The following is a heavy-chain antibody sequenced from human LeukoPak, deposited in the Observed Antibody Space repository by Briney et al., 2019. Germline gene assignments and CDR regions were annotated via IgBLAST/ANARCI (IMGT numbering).Heavy chain of an antibody. CDR3: ARHPCSGGRCRPFDY. CDR2: IYHSGST. Sequence: SQTLSLTCTVSGGSISSGGYYWSWIRQPPGKGLEWIGYIYHSGSTYYNPSLKSRVTISVDTSKNQFSLRLSSVTAADTAVYYCARHPCSGGRCRPFDYWGQGTLVTVSS. CDR1: GGSISSGGYY. V-gene: IGHV4-30-2*01. D-gene: IGHD2-15*01. J-gene: IGHJ4*02.